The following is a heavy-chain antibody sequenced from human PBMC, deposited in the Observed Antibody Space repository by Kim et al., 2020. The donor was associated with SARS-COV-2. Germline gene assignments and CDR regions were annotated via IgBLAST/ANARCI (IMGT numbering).Heavy chain of an antibody. Sequence: NYSPSFQGHATISAAKSISTAYLQWSSLKASDTAMYYCARHPAYPWAFDIWGQGTMVTVSS. V-gene: IGHV5-10-1*01. CDR3: ARHPAYPWAFDI. J-gene: IGHJ3*02.